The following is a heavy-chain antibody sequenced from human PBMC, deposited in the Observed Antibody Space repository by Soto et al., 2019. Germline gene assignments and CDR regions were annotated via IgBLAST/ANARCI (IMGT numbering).Heavy chain of an antibody. CDR2: SVVGSGNT. CDR1: GFTFTSSA. Sequence: GAAVKVSCKASGFTFTSSAVQWVRQARGQRLEWIGWSVVGSGNTNYAQKFQERVTITRDMSTSTAYMELSSLRAEDTAGYYCAADSVCYPDEDCYGSYVCGRGAT. J-gene: IGHJ6*01. D-gene: IGHD2-15*01. V-gene: IGHV1-58*01. CDR3: AADSVCYPDEDCYGSYV.